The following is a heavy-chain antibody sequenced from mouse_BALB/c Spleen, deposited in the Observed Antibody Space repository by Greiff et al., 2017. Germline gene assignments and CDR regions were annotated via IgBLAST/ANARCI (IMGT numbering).Heavy chain of an antibody. D-gene: IGHD6-5*01. Sequence: VQLQQSGAELARPGASVKLSCKASGYTFTSYWMQWVKQRPGQGLEWIGAIYPGDGDTRYTQKFKGKATLTADKSSSTAYMQLSSLASEDSAVYYCARYADYWGQGTSVTVSA. CDR1: GYTFTSYW. CDR2: IYPGDGDT. J-gene: IGHJ4*01. V-gene: IGHV1-87*01. CDR3: ARYADY.